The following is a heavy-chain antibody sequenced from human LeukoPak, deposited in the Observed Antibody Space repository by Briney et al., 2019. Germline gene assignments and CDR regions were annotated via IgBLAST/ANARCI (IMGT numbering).Heavy chain of an antibody. CDR2: IRSKTDGGTT. D-gene: IGHD1-26*01. CDR3: ASQRTGIVGANDAFDI. V-gene: IGHV3-15*01. Sequence: PGGSLRLSCAASGFTFSNAWMGWVRQAPGKGLEWVGRIRSKTDGGTTDYAAPVKGRFTISRDDSKNTLYLQMNSLRAEDTAVYYCASQRTGIVGANDAFDIWGQGTMVTVSS. J-gene: IGHJ3*02. CDR1: GFTFSNAW.